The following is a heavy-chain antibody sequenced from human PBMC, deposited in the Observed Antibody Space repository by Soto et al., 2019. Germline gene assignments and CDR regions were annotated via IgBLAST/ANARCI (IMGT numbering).Heavy chain of an antibody. Sequence: GGSLSLSCAASGFTVSSNYMSWVSQAPGKGLEWVSVIYSGGSTYYADSVKGRFTISRDNSKNTLYLQMNSLRAEDTAVYYCASGDYGDFDFDYWGQGTLVTVSS. CDR1: GFTVSSNY. CDR2: IYSGGST. CDR3: ASGDYGDFDFDY. D-gene: IGHD4-17*01. J-gene: IGHJ4*02. V-gene: IGHV3-53*01.